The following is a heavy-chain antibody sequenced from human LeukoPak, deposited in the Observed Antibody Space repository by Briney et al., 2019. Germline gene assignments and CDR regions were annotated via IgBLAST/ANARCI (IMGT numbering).Heavy chain of an antibody. V-gene: IGHV4-38-2*02. CDR1: GYSISSGYY. CDR2: IYHSGST. CDR3: ARNIVVVPAAISYFDY. Sequence: SGTLSLTCTVSGYSISSGYYWGWIRQPPGKGLEWIGSIYHSGSTYYNPSLKGRVTISVDTSKNQFSLKLSSVTAADTAVYYCARNIVVVPAAISYFDYWGQGTLVTVSS. D-gene: IGHD2-2*02. J-gene: IGHJ4*02.